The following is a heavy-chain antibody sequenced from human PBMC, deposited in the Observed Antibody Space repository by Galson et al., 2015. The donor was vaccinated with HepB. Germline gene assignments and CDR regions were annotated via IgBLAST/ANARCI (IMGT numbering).Heavy chain of an antibody. Sequence: SLRLSCAASGFTFSSYSMNWVRQAPGKGLEWVSSISSSSSYIYYADSVKGRFTISRDNAKNSLYLQMNSLRAEDTAVYYCARDPRITMVRGVDAFDIWGQGTMVTVSS. CDR1: GFTFSSYS. V-gene: IGHV3-21*01. CDR3: ARDPRITMVRGVDAFDI. CDR2: ISSSSSYI. J-gene: IGHJ3*02. D-gene: IGHD3-10*01.